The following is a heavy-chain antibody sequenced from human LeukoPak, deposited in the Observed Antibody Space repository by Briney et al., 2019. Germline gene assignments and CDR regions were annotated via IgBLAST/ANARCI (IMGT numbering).Heavy chain of an antibody. D-gene: IGHD2-15*01. Sequence: SETLSLPRADYGGSLSGYYSSWVRHPPGKGVEWVWEIKHSGSTNYNPSLKSRVTISVDTSKNQFSLKLSSVTAADTAVYYCARAGGYCSGGSCYYWYFDYWGQGTLVTVSS. CDR3: ARAGGYCSGGSCYYWYFDY. CDR2: IKHSGST. J-gene: IGHJ4*02. V-gene: IGHV4-34*01. CDR1: GGSLSGYY.